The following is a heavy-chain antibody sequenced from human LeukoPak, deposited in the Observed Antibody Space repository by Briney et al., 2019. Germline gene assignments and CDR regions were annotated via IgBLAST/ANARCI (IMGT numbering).Heavy chain of an antibody. CDR1: DGSISSGGYS. V-gene: IGHV4-30-2*01. D-gene: IGHD3-16*01. CDR3: ARAGLTFRGVGAATNWFDP. CDR2: IYHSGST. J-gene: IGHJ5*02. Sequence: SETLSLTCAVSDGSISSGGYSWSWIRQPPGKGLEWIGYIYHSGSTYYNPSLKSRVTISVDRSKNQFSLKLSSVTAADTAVYYCARAGLTFRGVGAATNWFDPWGQGTLVTVSS.